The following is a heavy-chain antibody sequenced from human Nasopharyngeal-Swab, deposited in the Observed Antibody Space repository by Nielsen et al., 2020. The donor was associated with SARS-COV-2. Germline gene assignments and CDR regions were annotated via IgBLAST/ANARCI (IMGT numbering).Heavy chain of an antibody. V-gene: IGHV3-23*01. Sequence: GESLKISCAASGFTFKTYAMTWVRQAPGKGLEWVSVISGSGGSTYYTDSVKGRFTISRDNSKSTLYLQMNSLRAEDTAVYYCAKTNSGSYCNWGRGTLVTVSS. D-gene: IGHD3-10*01. J-gene: IGHJ4*02. CDR1: GFTFKTYA. CDR3: AKTNSGSYCN. CDR2: ISGSGGST.